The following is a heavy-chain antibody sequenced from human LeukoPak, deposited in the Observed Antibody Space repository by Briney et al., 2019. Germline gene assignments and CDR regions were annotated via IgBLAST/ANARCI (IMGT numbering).Heavy chain of an antibody. J-gene: IGHJ5*02. D-gene: IGHD2-2*01. CDR3: ARELGYCSSTSCYLVP. V-gene: IGHV4-61*02. Sequence: SSETLSLTCTVPGGSISSGSYYWSWIRQPAGKGLESLGRVYTSGSTNYNPSLKSRVTISVATSKNQFSLKLSSVTAADTAVYYCARELGYCSSTSCYLVPWGEGALVTVSS. CDR1: GGSISSGSYY. CDR2: VYTSGST.